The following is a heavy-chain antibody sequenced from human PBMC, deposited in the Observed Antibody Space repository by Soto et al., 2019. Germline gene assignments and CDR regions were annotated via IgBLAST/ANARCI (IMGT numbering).Heavy chain of an antibody. V-gene: IGHV1-18*01. J-gene: IGHJ4*02. CDR3: ARWYYYDSSGYYYD. Sequence: ASVKGSCKASGYTFTSYGISWVRQAPGQGLEWMGWISAYNGNTNYAQKLQGRVTMTTDTSTSTAYMELRSLRSDDTAVYYCARWYYYDSSGYYYDWGQGTLVTVSS. CDR2: ISAYNGNT. D-gene: IGHD3-22*01. CDR1: GYTFTSYG.